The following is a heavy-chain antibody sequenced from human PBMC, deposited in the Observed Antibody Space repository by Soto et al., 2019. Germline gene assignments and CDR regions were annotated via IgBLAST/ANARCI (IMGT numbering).Heavy chain of an antibody. CDR1: GFTFSSYA. CDR2: ISYDGSNK. D-gene: IGHD3-9*01. J-gene: IGHJ4*02. Sequence: LGGSLRLSCAASGFTFSSYAMHWVRQAPGKGLEWVTVISYDGSNKYYADSVKGRFTISRDNSKKTLYLRMNSLRTEDTAVYYCARAHKDYDILTGYSTHFDYWGQGTLVTVSS. CDR3: ARAHKDYDILTGYSTHFDY. V-gene: IGHV3-30-3*01.